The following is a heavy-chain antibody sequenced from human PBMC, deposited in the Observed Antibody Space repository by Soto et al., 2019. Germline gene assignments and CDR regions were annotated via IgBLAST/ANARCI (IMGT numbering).Heavy chain of an antibody. CDR2: ITASGNID. J-gene: IGHJ1*01. D-gene: IGHD5-12*01. CDR3: AKGSSREGYT. Sequence: DVQLLESGGDLVQPGGSLRLSCAASGFTFSNYVMTWVRQAPGKGLEYVSSITASGNIDAYADSVRGRFTISRDNSRDTLSLQLSSLRVEDTAIYYCAKGSSREGYTWGQGTLVTVS. V-gene: IGHV3-23*01. CDR1: GFTFSNYV.